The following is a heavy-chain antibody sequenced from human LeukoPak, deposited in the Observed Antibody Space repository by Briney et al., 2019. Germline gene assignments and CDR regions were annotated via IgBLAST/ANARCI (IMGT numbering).Heavy chain of an antibody. CDR1: GGSFSGYY. Sequence: SETLSLTCAVYGGSFSGYYWSWIRQPPGKGLEWIGEINHSGSTNYNPSLKSRVTISVDTSKNQFSLKLSSVTAADTAVYYCARLYSSSSGLGYFDYWGQGTLVTVSS. D-gene: IGHD6-6*01. J-gene: IGHJ4*02. V-gene: IGHV4-34*01. CDR2: INHSGST. CDR3: ARLYSSSSGLGYFDY.